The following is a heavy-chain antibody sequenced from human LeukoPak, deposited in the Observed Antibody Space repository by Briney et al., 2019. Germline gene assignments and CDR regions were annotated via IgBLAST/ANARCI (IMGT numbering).Heavy chain of an antibody. CDR1: GLTFSNYG. Sequence: GGSLRLSCVASGLTFSNYGMHWVRQPPGKGLEWLAGISYDGVKKYYTDSVKGRFTISRDNAKNSLYLQMNSLRAEDTAVYYCANLALFGVINDYWGQGTLVTVSS. D-gene: IGHD3-3*01. V-gene: IGHV3-30*18. CDR3: ANLALFGVINDY. J-gene: IGHJ4*02. CDR2: ISYDGVKK.